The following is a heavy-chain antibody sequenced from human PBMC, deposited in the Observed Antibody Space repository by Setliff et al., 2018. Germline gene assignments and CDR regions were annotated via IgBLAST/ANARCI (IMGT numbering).Heavy chain of an antibody. CDR2: ISRDTDYT. CDR3: ARISRLYTSSWDDY. D-gene: IGHD6-13*01. J-gene: IGHJ4*02. Sequence: GGSLRLSCAASGFSFNNYYMTWVRQAPGKGLEWISGISRDTDYTYYAESVKGQFTIFRDNAKNSVYLQMNRLRAEDTAVYYCARISRLYTSSWDDYWGRGTLVTVSS. CDR1: GFSFNNYY. V-gene: IGHV3-21*01.